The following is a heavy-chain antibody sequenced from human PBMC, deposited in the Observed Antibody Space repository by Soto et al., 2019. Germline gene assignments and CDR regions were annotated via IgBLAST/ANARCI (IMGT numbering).Heavy chain of an antibody. J-gene: IGHJ6*02. CDR2: IIPMFATA. D-gene: IGHD3-16*01. Sequence: QAQLVQSGAEVKKPGSSVKVSCKASGGAFSKYAITWVRQAPGQGLEWMGGIIPMFATADYAQKFQGRVTITADESTSTAYMELSSMKSDDTAVYYCARDRVFMTTSYYYHEMDVWGQGTTVTVCS. CDR1: GGAFSKYA. CDR3: ARDRVFMTTSYYYHEMDV. V-gene: IGHV1-69*13.